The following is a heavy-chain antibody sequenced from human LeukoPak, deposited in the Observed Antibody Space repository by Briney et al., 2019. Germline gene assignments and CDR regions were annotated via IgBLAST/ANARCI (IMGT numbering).Heavy chain of an antibody. CDR3: ARDSDVLLNAFDI. V-gene: IGHV3-23*01. CDR2: IIDNGGST. CDR1: GFTFSNYA. D-gene: IGHD3-10*01. J-gene: IGHJ3*02. Sequence: GGTLRLSCAASGFTFSNYAMTWVRQAPGKGLEWVSAIIDNGGSTSYADSVKGRFTISRDNSKNTLYLQMNSLRAEDTAVYYCARDSDVLLNAFDIWGQGTMVTVSS.